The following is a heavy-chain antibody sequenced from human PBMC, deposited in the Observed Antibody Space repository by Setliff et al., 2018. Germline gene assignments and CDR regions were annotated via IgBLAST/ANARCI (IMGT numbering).Heavy chain of an antibody. V-gene: IGHV4-59*12. CDR2: FYHSGST. D-gene: IGHD5-12*01. CDR3: ARESRFGYSGYDCAFDF. CDR1: GGSISSYY. J-gene: IGHJ4*02. Sequence: PSETLSLTCNVSGGSISSYYWTWIRQPPGKGLAWIGYFYHSGSTNYTPSLKGRVTMTSDTSRNQLSLKLTSVTAADTAVYYCARESRFGYSGYDCAFDFWGQGMLVTVSS.